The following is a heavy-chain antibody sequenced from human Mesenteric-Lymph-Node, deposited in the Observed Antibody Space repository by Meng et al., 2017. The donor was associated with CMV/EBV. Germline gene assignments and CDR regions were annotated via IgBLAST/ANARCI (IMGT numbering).Heavy chain of an antibody. Sequence: SETLSLTCTVSGGPISSYYWSWIRQPPGKGLEWIRYIYYSGSTNYNPSLKSRVTISVDTSKNQFSLKLSSVTAADTAVYYCARSGDFWSGYADYWGQGTLVTVSS. CDR2: IYYSGST. V-gene: IGHV4-59*01. D-gene: IGHD3-3*01. J-gene: IGHJ4*02. CDR3: ARSGDFWSGYADY. CDR1: GGPISSYY.